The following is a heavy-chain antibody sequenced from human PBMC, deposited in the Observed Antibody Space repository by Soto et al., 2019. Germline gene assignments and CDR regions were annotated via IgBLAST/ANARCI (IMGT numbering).Heavy chain of an antibody. V-gene: IGHV1-18*01. Sequence: ASVKVSCKTSGFTFTAYGLAWMRQAPGQRPEWMGWVSTNDDRTNYAQKFQGRVTMTTDRSTTTTYMELRSLRADDTAVYYCARELNTESSAYYSFAFWGQGTLVTVSS. CDR1: GFTFTAYG. CDR2: VSTNDDRT. CDR3: ARELNTESSAYYSFAF. D-gene: IGHD3-22*01. J-gene: IGHJ4*02.